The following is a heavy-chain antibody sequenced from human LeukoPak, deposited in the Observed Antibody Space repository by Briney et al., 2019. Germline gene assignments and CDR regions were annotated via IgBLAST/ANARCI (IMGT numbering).Heavy chain of an antibody. CDR3: AREGFMDYFDY. Sequence: GGSLRLSCAASGFTFSSYWMSWVRQAPGKGLEWVANIKQDGSEKYYVGSVKGRFTISRDNAKNSLYLQMNSLRAEDTAVYYCAREGFMDYFDYWGQGTLVTVSS. D-gene: IGHD3-10*01. J-gene: IGHJ4*02. CDR1: GFTFSSYW. V-gene: IGHV3-7*01. CDR2: IKQDGSEK.